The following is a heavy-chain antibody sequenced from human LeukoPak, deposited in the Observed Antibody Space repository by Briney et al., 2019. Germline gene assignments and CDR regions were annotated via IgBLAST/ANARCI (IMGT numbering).Heavy chain of an antibody. CDR3: ARDMSSAAMVTY. V-gene: IGHV4-39*07. CDR2: IYYSGST. J-gene: IGHJ4*02. CDR1: GGSISSSSYY. D-gene: IGHD5-18*01. Sequence: TSETLSLTCTVSGGSISSSSYYWGWIRQPPGKGLEWIGSIYYSGSTYYNPSLKGRVTISVDTSKNQFSLKLSSVTAADTAVYYCARDMSSAAMVTYWGQGTLVTVSS.